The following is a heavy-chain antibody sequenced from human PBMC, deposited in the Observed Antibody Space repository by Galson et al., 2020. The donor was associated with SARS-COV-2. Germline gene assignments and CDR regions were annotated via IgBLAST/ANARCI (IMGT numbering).Heavy chain of an antibody. CDR3: GSSGWVGDY. Sequence: SETLSLTCTVSGGSISSSSYYWGWIRQPPGKGLEWIGSIYYSGSTYYNPSLKSRVTISVDTSKNQFSLKLSSVTAADTAVYYCGSSGWVGDYWGQGTLVTVSS. V-gene: IGHV4-39*07. D-gene: IGHD6-19*01. CDR1: GGSISSSSYY. CDR2: IYYSGST. J-gene: IGHJ4*02.